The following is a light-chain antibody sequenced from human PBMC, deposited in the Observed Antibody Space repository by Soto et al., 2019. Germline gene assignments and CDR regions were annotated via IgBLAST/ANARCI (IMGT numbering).Light chain of an antibody. Sequence: EIVLTQSPGTLSLSPGERATLSCRASQSVSSSYLAWYQQKPGQAPRLLIYGASSRATGIPDRFSASGSGTEFTLTISRLEPEDVAVYYCQQYATSPLTFGHGTKVDIK. V-gene: IGKV3-20*01. CDR2: GAS. CDR3: QQYATSPLT. CDR1: QSVSSSY. J-gene: IGKJ1*01.